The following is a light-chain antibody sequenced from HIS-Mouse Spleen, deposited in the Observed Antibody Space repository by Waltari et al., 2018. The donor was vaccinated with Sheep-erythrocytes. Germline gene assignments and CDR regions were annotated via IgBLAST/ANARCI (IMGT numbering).Light chain of an antibody. CDR2: EGS. CDR3: CSYAGSSTPWV. CDR1: RSDVWIYNL. V-gene: IGLV2-23*01. J-gene: IGLJ3*02. Sequence: QSALTQPASVSGSPGQSITISCPGTRSDVWIYNLVSWYQQHPGKAPKLMIYEGSKRPSGVSNRFSGSKSGNTASLTISGLQAEDEADYYCCSYAGSSTPWVFGGGTKLTVL.